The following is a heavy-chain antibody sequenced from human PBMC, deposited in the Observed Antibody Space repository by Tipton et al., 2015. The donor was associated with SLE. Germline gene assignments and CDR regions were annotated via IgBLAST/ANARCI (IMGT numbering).Heavy chain of an antibody. D-gene: IGHD3-3*01. Sequence: GSLRFSCAASGFTFSDHYMDWVRQAPGKGLEWVGRTRNKANSYTTEYAASVKGRFTISRDDSKNTLYLQMNSLRAEDTAVYYCAKGDYDFWSGYDYWGQGTLVTVSS. CDR1: GFTFSDHY. CDR3: AKGDYDFWSGYDY. J-gene: IGHJ4*02. V-gene: IGHV3-72*01. CDR2: TRNKANSYTT.